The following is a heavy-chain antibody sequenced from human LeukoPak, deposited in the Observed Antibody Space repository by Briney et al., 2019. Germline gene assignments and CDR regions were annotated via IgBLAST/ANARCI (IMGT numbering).Heavy chain of an antibody. D-gene: IGHD3-9*01. CDR1: GYTFTSYD. J-gene: IGHJ3*02. CDR2: MNPNSGNT. V-gene: IGHV1-8*01. Sequence: GASVKVSCKASGYTFTSYDINWVRQAAGQGLEWMGWMNPNSGNTGYAQKFQGRVTMTRDTSISTAYMELSRLRSDDTAVYYCARDGLLRYFDWLPHMQFWYAFDIWGQGTMVTVSS. CDR3: ARDGLLRYFDWLPHMQFWYAFDI.